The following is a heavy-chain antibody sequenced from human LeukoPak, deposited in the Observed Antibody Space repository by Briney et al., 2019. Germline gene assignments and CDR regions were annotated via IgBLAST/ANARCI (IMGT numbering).Heavy chain of an antibody. CDR2: IDPSDSFT. CDR3: ARHRDYYDMSGHDY. J-gene: IGHJ4*01. CDR1: GYSFSTYW. D-gene: IGHD3-22*01. Sequence: GESLKISCKGSGYSFSTYWISWVRQMPGEGLEWMGRIDPSDSFTNYSPSFQGHVTISADKSISTAYLQWSSLKASDTAIYYCARHRDYYDMSGHDYWGQESWSPSPQ. V-gene: IGHV5-10-1*01.